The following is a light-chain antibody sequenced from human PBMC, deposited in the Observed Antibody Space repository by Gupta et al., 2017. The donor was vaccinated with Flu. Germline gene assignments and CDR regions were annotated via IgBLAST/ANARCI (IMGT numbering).Light chain of an antibody. CDR3: QQDHYWPYI. Sequence: EVVITQSPATLSVSPGERVTLSCRASQSVSSNFAWFQQKPGQAPRLLFYGASTRTTGVPARFSDSGSGTEFTLTISSRQSDDFAVYYCQQDHYWPYIFGQGTSLEIK. CDR1: QSVSSN. CDR2: GAS. V-gene: IGKV3-15*01. J-gene: IGKJ2*01.